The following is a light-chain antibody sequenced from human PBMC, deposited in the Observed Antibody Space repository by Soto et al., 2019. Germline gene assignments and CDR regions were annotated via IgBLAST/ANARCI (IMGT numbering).Light chain of an antibody. CDR1: QSVSSTY. CDR2: STS. J-gene: IGKJ4*01. Sequence: EIVLTQTPGTLSLSPGERATLSCRASQSVSSTYLAWYQQKPGQAPRLLMYSTSTRVTGIPDRFSGSGSGTDFTLTISRLEPEDIAVYYCQQYDTSPLTFGGGTKVEIK. CDR3: QQYDTSPLT. V-gene: IGKV3-20*01.